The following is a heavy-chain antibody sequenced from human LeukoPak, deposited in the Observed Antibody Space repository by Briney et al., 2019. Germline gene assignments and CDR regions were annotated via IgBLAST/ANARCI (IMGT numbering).Heavy chain of an antibody. CDR2: ISAYNGNT. CDR3: ARLNFGSEHY. V-gene: IGHV1-18*01. CDR1: GYTFTSYG. D-gene: IGHD3-10*01. J-gene: IGHJ4*02. Sequence: ASVKVSCKASGYTFTSYGISWVRQAPGQGLEWMGWISAYNGNTNYAQKLQGRVTVTTETSTSTAYLELRSLRADDTAVYYCARLNFGSEHYWGQGTLVTVSS.